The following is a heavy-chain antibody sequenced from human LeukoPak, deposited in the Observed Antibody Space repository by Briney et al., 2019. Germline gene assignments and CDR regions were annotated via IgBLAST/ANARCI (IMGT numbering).Heavy chain of an antibody. CDR3: ARVGDYGYYYYGMDV. J-gene: IGHJ6*02. V-gene: IGHV4-59*13. D-gene: IGHD4-17*01. CDR1: GGSFSGYY. Sequence: SETLSLTCAVYGGSFSGYYWSWIRQPPGKGLEWIGYIYYSGSTNYNPSLKSRVTISVDTSKNQFSLKLSSVTAADTAVYYCARVGDYGYYYYGMDVWGQGTTVTVSS. CDR2: IYYSGST.